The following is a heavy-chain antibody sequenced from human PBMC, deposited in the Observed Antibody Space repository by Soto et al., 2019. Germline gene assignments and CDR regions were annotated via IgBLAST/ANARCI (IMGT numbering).Heavy chain of an antibody. Sequence: PSETLSLTCTVSGGSISTGGYYWSWIRQHPGKGLEWIGYIYYSGSTYYNPSLRSRISISVDTSKNQFSLQLSSVTAADTAVYYCARSYSNYFFFDYWGQGTLVIVSS. V-gene: IGHV4-31*03. CDR1: GGSISTGGYY. D-gene: IGHD4-4*01. J-gene: IGHJ4*02. CDR2: IYYSGST. CDR3: ARSYSNYFFFDY.